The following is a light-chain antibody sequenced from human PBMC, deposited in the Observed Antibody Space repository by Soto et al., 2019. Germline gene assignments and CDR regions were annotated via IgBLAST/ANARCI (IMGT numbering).Light chain of an antibody. CDR2: EVS. V-gene: IGLV2-8*01. Sequence: QSALTQPPSASGSPGQSVTISCTGTSSDVGGYNYVSWYQQHPGKAPKLLIYEVSNRPSGVPDRFSGSKSGNTASLTVSGLQAEDEADYYCSSYAGSSYVFGTGTKLTVL. J-gene: IGLJ1*01. CDR3: SSYAGSSYV. CDR1: SSDVGGYNY.